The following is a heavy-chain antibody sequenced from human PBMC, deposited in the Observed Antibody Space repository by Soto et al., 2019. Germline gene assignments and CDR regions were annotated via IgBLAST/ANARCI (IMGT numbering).Heavy chain of an antibody. CDR3: ARGSYITGWLLDY. J-gene: IGHJ4*02. CDR1: GFSLTNDRMG. Sequence: QVTLKESGPVLVKPTETLTLTCTVSGFSLTNDRMGVTWIRQPPGKVLEWLAHIFSDDGKSYSTSLKTRLTIAKDTSKSQVLLTMANMDHVDTATYYCARGSYITGWLLDYWGQGTLVTVSS. V-gene: IGHV2-26*01. CDR2: IFSDDGK. D-gene: IGHD6-19*01.